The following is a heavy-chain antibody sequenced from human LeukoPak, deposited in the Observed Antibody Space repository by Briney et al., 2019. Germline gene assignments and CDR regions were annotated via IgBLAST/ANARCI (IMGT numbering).Heavy chain of an antibody. D-gene: IGHD3-3*01. CDR1: GFTFSGSA. CDR2: IRSKANSYAT. Sequence: GGSLRLSCAASGFTFSGSAMHWVRQASGKGLEWVGRIRSKANSYATAYAASVKGRFTISRDDSKNTAYLQMNSLKTEDTAVYYCASGIRRVYYDFWSGYYLPDYWGQGTLVTVSS. CDR3: ASGIRRVYYDFWSGYYLPDY. V-gene: IGHV3-73*01. J-gene: IGHJ4*02.